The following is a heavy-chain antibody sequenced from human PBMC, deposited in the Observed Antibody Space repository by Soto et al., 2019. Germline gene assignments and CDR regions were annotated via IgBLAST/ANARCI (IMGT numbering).Heavy chain of an antibody. J-gene: IGHJ4*02. CDR2: SHYSGYV. CDR3: VRHAPYKSGWSNRNDF. V-gene: IGHV4-39*01. D-gene: IGHD6-19*01. Sequence: QVQLQESGPGLVKPSETLSLTCTVSGVSIITDNYYWGWLRQTPGNGLEWIGTSHYSGYVYYNPSLKSRLTIPVDTSKNQFSLKLSSVTAADTALYYCVRHAPYKSGWSNRNDFWGQGILFDVSS. CDR1: GVSIITDNYY.